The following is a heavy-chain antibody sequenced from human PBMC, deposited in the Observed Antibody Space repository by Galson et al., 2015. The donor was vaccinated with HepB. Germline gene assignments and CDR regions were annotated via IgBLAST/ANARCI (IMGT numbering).Heavy chain of an antibody. CDR2: IYSSGST. CDR1: GDSISRSSYY. D-gene: IGHD2-15*01. V-gene: IGHV4-39*01. CDR3: ARHDIGSQPVLIFDS. Sequence: SETLSLTCAVSGDSISRSSYYWGWVRQPPGKGLEWIGRIYSSGSTHYKPSLKSRGTISIDTAKNLFSLKLSSVTAADTAVYIYARHDIGSQPVLIFDSWGQGTLVSVSA. J-gene: IGHJ4*02.